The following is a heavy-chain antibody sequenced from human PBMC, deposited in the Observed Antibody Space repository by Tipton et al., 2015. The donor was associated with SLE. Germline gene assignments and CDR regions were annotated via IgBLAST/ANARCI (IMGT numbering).Heavy chain of an antibody. V-gene: IGHV4-34*01. J-gene: IGHJ5*02. CDR3: ARLHGYSYGLNWFDP. Sequence: TLSLTCAVYGGPFSGYYWSWIRQPPGKGLEWIGSIYYTGTTTYYNSFLKSRVTMSVGTSKNQFSLRLTSVIAADTAVYYCARLHGYSYGLNWFDPWGQGTLISVSS. CDR1: GGPFSGYY. CDR2: IYYTGTTT. D-gene: IGHD5-18*01.